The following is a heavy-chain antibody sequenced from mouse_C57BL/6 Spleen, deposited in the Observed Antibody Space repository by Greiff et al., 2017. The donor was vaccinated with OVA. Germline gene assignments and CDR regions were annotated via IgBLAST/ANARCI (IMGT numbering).Heavy chain of an antibody. CDR2: IYPGSGST. Sequence: QVQLQQPGAELVKPGASVKMSCKASGYTFTSYWITWVKQRPGQGLEWIGDIYPGSGSTNYNEKFKSKATLTVDTSSSTAYMQLSSLTSEDSAVYYCARTLITTVVAKYWYFDVWGTGTTVTVSS. CDR3: ARTLITTVVAKYWYFDV. D-gene: IGHD1-1*01. J-gene: IGHJ1*03. V-gene: IGHV1-55*01. CDR1: GYTFTSYW.